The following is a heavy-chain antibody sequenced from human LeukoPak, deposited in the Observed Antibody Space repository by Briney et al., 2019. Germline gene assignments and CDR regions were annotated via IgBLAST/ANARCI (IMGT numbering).Heavy chain of an antibody. V-gene: IGHV1-18*01. D-gene: IGHD2-2*01. CDR3: ARGPIVVVPAAIPYYYYYMDV. J-gene: IGHJ6*03. CDR1: GYTFTSSG. CDR2: ISAYNGNT. Sequence: ASVKVSCKASGYTFTSSGISWMRQAPGQGLEWMGWISAYNGNTNYAQKLQGRVTMTTDTSTTTAYMELRSLRSDDTAVYYCARGPIVVVPAAIPYYYYYMDVWGKGTTVTVSS.